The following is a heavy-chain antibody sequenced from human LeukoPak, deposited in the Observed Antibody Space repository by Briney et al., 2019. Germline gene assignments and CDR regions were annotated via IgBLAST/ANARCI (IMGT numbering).Heavy chain of an antibody. J-gene: IGHJ4*02. CDR3: AGARHGDYRWDY. CDR2: IHSADSNT. D-gene: IGHD4-17*01. Sequence: GGSLKISCKDSGYSFTNYWIGWGRQMPGKGLEGMGIIHSADSNTKYSPSFQGQVTISADKSISTAYLQWSGLKASDTAMYYCAGARHGDYRWDYWGQGTLVTVSS. CDR1: GYSFTNYW. V-gene: IGHV5-51*01.